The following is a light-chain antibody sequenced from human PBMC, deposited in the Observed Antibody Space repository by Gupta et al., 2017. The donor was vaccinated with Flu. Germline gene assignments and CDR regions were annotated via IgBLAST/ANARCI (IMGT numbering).Light chain of an antibody. CDR3: QQEDSTPRT. J-gene: IGKJ2*01. Sequence: SLGERATINCKSTQSLLYSSNNKNYLTWYQQKPGQPPKLLIYWASTRESGVPDRFSGSGSGTDFTLTISSLQAEDVAVYYCQQEDSTPRTFGQGTKLEIK. V-gene: IGKV4-1*01. CDR1: QSLLYSSNNKNY. CDR2: WAS.